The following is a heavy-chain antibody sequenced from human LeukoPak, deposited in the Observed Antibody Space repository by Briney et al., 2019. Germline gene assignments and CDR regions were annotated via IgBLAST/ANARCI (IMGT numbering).Heavy chain of an antibody. V-gene: IGHV3-11*04. CDR1: GFTFSDYY. CDR2: ISSSGSTI. D-gene: IGHD6-19*01. Sequence: GGSLRLSCAASGFTFSDYYMSWIRQAPAKGLEWVSYISSSGSTIYYADSVKGRFTISRDNAKNSLYLQMNSLRAEDTAVYYCARVQRGIAVALDYWGQGTLATVSS. CDR3: ARVQRGIAVALDY. J-gene: IGHJ4*02.